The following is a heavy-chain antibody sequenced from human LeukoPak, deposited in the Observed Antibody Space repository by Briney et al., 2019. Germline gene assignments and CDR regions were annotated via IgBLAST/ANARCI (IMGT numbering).Heavy chain of an antibody. Sequence: PSETLSLTCTVSGYSISSGYYWGWIRQPPGKGLEWIGSIYHSGSTYYNPSLKSRVTISVDTSKNQFSLKLSSVTAADTAVYYCARHSSSVVAATFDYWGQGTLVTVSS. CDR3: ARHSSSVVAATFDY. D-gene: IGHD2-15*01. CDR2: IYHSGST. CDR1: GYSISSGYY. J-gene: IGHJ4*02. V-gene: IGHV4-38-2*02.